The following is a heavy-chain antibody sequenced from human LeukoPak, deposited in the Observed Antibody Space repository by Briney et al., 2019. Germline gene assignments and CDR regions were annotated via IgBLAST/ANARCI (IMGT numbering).Heavy chain of an antibody. V-gene: IGHV1-2*02. CDR1: GYTFTGYY. D-gene: IGHD2-2*01. Sequence: GASVKVSCKASGYTFTGYYMHWVRQAPGQGLEWMGWINPNSGGTNYAQKFQGRVTMTRDTSISTAYMELSRLRSDDTAVYYCARTESLPAAPRGYWGQGTLVTVSS. CDR2: INPNSGGT. J-gene: IGHJ4*02. CDR3: ARTESLPAAPRGY.